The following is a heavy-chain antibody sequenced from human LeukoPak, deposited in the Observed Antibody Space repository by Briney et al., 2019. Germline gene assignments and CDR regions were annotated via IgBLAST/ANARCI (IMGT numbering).Heavy chain of an antibody. CDR1: GYTFTSYY. J-gene: IGHJ1*01. Sequence: ASVKVSRKASGYTFTSYYMHWVRQAPGQGLEWMGIINPSGGSTSYAQKLQGRVTMTRDTSTSTVYMELSSLRSEDTAVYYCARDSIVAAEYFQHWGQGTLVTVSS. CDR2: INPSGGST. CDR3: ARDSIVAAEYFQH. V-gene: IGHV1-46*04. D-gene: IGHD1-26*01.